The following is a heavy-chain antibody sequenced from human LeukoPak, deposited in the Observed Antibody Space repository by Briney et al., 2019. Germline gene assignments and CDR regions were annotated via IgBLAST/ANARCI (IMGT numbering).Heavy chain of an antibody. V-gene: IGHV3-30*18. D-gene: IGHD4-17*01. CDR2: ISYDGSNK. CDR1: GFTFSSYG. J-gene: IGHJ6*02. CDR3: AKIGPFGDYVDNGMDV. Sequence: GRSLRLSCAASGFTFSSYGMHWVRQAPGKGLEWVAVISYDGSNKYYADSVKGRFTISRDNSKNTLYLQMNSLRAEDTAVYYCAKIGPFGDYVDNGMDVWGQGTTVPVSS.